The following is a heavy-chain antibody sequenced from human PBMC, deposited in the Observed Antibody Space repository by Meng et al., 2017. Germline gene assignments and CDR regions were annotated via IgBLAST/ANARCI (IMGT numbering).Heavy chain of an antibody. V-gene: IGHV3-21*01. D-gene: IGHD1-26*01. CDR2: ISSSSSYI. CDR3: ASGMVGTDLYYFDY. J-gene: IGHJ4*02. CDR1: GFPFSSYS. Sequence: GESLKISCAASGFPFSSYSMNWVRQAPGKGLEWVSSISSSSSYIYYADPVKGRFTISRDNAKNSLYLQMNDLRAEDTAVYYCASGMVGTDLYYFDYWGQGTLVTVSS.